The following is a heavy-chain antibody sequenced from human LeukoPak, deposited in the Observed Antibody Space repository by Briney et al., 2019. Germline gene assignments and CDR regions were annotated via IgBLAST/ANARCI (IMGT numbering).Heavy chain of an antibody. D-gene: IGHD3-10*01. J-gene: IGHJ3*02. Sequence: ASVKVSCKASGYTFTSYDINWVRQATGQGLEWMGWMNPNSGNTGYAQKFQGRVTITRNTSISTAYMELGSLRSEDTAVYYCARVTYYYGSGSYYMEGNAFDIWGQGTMVTVSS. CDR1: GYTFTSYD. CDR2: MNPNSGNT. CDR3: ARVTYYYGSGSYYMEGNAFDI. V-gene: IGHV1-8*03.